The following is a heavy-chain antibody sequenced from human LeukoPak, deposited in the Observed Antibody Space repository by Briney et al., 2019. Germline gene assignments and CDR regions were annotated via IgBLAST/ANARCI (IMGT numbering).Heavy chain of an antibody. CDR3: ARVVYYDSSGYYGQFDAFDI. CDR1: GGSFSGYY. D-gene: IGHD3-22*01. J-gene: IGHJ3*02. V-gene: IGHV4-34*01. CDR2: INHSGST. Sequence: SETLSLTCAVYGGSFSGYYWSWIRQPPGKGLEWIGEINHSGSTHYNPSLKSRVTISVDTSKNQFSLKLSSVTAADTAVYYCARVVYYDSSGYYGQFDAFDIWGQGTMVTVSS.